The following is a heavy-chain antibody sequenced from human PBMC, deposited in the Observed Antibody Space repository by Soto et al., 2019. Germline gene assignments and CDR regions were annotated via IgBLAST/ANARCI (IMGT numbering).Heavy chain of an antibody. D-gene: IGHD5-18*01. CDR1: GFTFDDFA. V-gene: IGHV3-20*04. CDR2: INWRGSAT. J-gene: IGHJ6*04. Sequence: GGSLRLSCAASGFTFDDFAMCWVRQAPGKGLEWVSGINWRGSATGYADFVRGRFTISRDNAKNSLYLQLNSLRLEDTALYYCVRERGSYTAMDYYYYYSFDVWGKGTTVTVSS. CDR3: VRERGSYTAMDYYYYYSFDV.